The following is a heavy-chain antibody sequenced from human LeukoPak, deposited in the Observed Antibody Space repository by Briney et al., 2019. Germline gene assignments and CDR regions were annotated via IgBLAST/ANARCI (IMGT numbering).Heavy chain of an antibody. CDR1: GYTFTSYG. J-gene: IGHJ4*02. D-gene: IGHD4-11*01. Sequence: ASVKVSCKASGYTFTSYGISWVRQAPGQGLEWMGWINPNSGGTNYAQKFQGRVTMTRDTSISTAYMELSRLRSDDTAVYYCARASNPPYYFDYWGQGTLVTVSS. V-gene: IGHV1-2*02. CDR2: INPNSGGT. CDR3: ARASNPPYYFDY.